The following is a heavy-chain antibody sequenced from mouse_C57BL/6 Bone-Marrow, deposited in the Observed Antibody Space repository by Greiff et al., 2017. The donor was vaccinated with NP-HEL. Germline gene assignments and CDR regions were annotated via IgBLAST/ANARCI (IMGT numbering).Heavy chain of an antibody. CDR2: IRNKANGYTT. V-gene: IGHV7-3*01. D-gene: IGHD1-1*01. CDR3: ARSPRSSPFAY. J-gene: IGHJ3*01. Sequence: EVKLMESGGGLVQPGGSLSLSCAASGFTFTDYYMSWVRQPPGKALEWLGFIRNKANGYTTEYSASVKGRFTISRDNSQSILYLQMNALRAEDSATYYCARSPRSSPFAYWGQGTLVTVSA. CDR1: GFTFTDYY.